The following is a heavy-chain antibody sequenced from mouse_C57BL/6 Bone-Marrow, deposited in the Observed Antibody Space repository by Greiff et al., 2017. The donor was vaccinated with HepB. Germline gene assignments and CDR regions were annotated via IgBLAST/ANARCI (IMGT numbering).Heavy chain of an antibody. J-gene: IGHJ4*01. CDR1: GFSLTSYG. D-gene: IGHD1-1*01. V-gene: IGHV2-6-1*01. Sequence: VQVVESGPGLVAPSQSLSITCTVSGFSLTSYGVHWVRQPPGKGLEWLVVIWSDGSTTYNSALKSRLSISKDNSKSQVFLKMNSLQTDDTAMYYCARHAGSSYYAMDYWGQGTSVTVSS. CDR3: ARHAGSSYYAMDY. CDR2: IWSDGST.